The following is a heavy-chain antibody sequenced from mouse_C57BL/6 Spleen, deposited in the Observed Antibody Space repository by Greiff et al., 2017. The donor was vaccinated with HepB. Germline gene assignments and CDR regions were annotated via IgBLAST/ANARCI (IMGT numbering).Heavy chain of an antibody. CDR3: TNYYGSSYGFAY. CDR1: GFTFSDAW. J-gene: IGHJ3*01. D-gene: IGHD1-1*01. Sequence: EVMLVESGGGLVQPGGSMKLSCAASGFTFSDAWMDWVRQSPEKGLEWVAEIRNKANNHATYYAESVKGRFTISRDESKSSVYLQMNSLRAEDTGIYYCTNYYGSSYGFAYWGQGTLVTVSA. V-gene: IGHV6-6*01. CDR2: IRNKANNHAT.